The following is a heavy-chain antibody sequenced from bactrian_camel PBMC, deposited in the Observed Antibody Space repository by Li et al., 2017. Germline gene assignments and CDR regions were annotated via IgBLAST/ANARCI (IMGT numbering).Heavy chain of an antibody. J-gene: IGHJ4*01. CDR3: VASRLSRLGIQDPGVGWGVY. V-gene: IGHV3S54*01. D-gene: IGHD1*01. Sequence: HVQLVESGGGSVQAGGSLRLSCVASTNTYTTHCVGWFRQAPGKEREGVAGIHPGTGNSYIADSVKGRFTISHDNTKKTLYLQMNSLKPEDTAMYYCVASRLSRLGIQDPGVGWGVYWGQGTQVTVS. CDR2: IHPGTGNS. CDR1: TNTYTTHC.